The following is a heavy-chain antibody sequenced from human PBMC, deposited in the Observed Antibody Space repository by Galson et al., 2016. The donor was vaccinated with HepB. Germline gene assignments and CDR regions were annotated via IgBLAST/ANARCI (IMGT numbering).Heavy chain of an antibody. D-gene: IGHD1-1*01. CDR2: IDWDDDK. J-gene: IGHJ3*02. Sequence: PALVKPTQTLTLTCTFSGFSLNTSGMCVSWIRQPPGKALEWLALIDWDDDKYYNTSLKTRLTISKDTSKNQVVLTMTNMDPVDTATYYCARRTYLVDAVDIWGQGTMGTVSS. V-gene: IGHV2-70*01. CDR3: ARRTYLVDAVDI. CDR1: GFSLNTSGMC.